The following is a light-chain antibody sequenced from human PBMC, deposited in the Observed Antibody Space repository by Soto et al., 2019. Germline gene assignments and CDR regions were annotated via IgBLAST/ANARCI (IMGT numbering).Light chain of an antibody. CDR2: EVT. V-gene: IGLV2-14*03. CDR3: SSYTSSSTQV. CDR1: ISVVGGYNY. J-gene: IGLJ1*01. Sequence: QSALTQPASVSGSPGRSITIPCTGTISVVGGYNYVSWYQQHPGRAPKLMIYEVTNRPSGVSNRFSGSKSGNTASLTISGLQAEDEADYYCSSYTSSSTQVFGSGTKVTVL.